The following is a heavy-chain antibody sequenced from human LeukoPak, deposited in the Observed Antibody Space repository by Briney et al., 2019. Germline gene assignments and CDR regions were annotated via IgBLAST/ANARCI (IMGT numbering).Heavy chain of an antibody. V-gene: IGHV1-69*13. Sequence: SVKVSCKASGGTFSSYAISWVRQAPGQGLEWMGGIIPIFGTANYAQKFQGRVTITADESTSTAYMELSSLRSEDTAVYYCARVIPSHYYDSSGYYSHRGQGTLVTVSS. CDR1: GGTFSSYA. CDR3: ARVIPSHYYDSSGYYSH. CDR2: IIPIFGTA. D-gene: IGHD3-22*01. J-gene: IGHJ4*02.